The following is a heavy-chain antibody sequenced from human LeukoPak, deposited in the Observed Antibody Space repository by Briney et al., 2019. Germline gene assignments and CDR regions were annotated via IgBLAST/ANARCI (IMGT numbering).Heavy chain of an antibody. D-gene: IGHD3-10*01. J-gene: IGHJ5*02. V-gene: IGHV4-4*07. CDR3: ARGRWYYYGSGSGYNWFDP. CDR2: IYTSGST. Sequence: SETLSLTCTVSGGSISSYYWSWIRQPAGKGLEWIGRIYTSGSTNYNPSLKSRVTMSVDTSKNQFSLKLSSVTAADTAVYYCARGRWYYYGSGSGYNWFDPWGQGTLVTVSS. CDR1: GGSISSYY.